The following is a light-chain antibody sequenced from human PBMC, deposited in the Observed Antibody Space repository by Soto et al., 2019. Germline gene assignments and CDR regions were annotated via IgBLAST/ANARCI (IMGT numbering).Light chain of an antibody. J-gene: IGKJ1*01. V-gene: IGKV3-15*01. CDR1: QSVSSN. Sequence: EIVMTQSPATLSVSPGERATLSCRASQSVSSNLAWYQQKPGQAPRLLIYGASTRATGIPARFSGSGSRTELTLTISSLQSEDFAVYYRQKYNNWPPWTFGQGTKVEIK. CDR3: QKYNNWPPWT. CDR2: GAS.